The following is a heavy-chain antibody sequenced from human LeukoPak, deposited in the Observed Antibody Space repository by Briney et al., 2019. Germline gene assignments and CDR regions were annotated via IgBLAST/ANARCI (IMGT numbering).Heavy chain of an antibody. V-gene: IGHV3-48*03. J-gene: IGHJ3*02. D-gene: IGHD3-22*01. CDR3: ARGSNIGYDYNAFDI. CDR1: GFSCSTYE. CDR2: ISSSSTTI. Sequence: GGSLRLSCVASGFSCSTYEMNWVSQAPGKGLEWVSYISSSSTTIYYADSVKGRFTISRDNAKNSLYLQMNSLRVEDTAVYYCARGSNIGYDYNAFDIWGQGTMVTVSS.